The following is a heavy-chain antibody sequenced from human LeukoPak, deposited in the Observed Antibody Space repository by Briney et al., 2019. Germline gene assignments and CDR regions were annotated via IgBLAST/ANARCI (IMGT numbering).Heavy chain of an antibody. CDR1: GFTFSSHE. D-gene: IGHD1-26*01. CDR2: ITSSGSAI. J-gene: IGHJ4*02. CDR3: AREVVGATSEFDF. Sequence: GGSLRLSCAASGFTFSSHEMNWVRQAPGKGLEWVSYITSSGSAIYYADSVKGRFTISRDNAKNSLYLQMNSLRADDTALYYCAREVVGATSEFDFWGQGTLVTVSS. V-gene: IGHV3-48*03.